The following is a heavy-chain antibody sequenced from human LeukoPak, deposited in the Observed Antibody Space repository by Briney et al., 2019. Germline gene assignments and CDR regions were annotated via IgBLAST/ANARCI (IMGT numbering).Heavy chain of an antibody. V-gene: IGHV4-39*01. CDR3: ARADTSMVYDY. Sequence: SETLSLTCTVSGGSISSSSYYWGWIRQPPGEGLEWIGSIYYSGTAYYNPSLKSRVTISVDTSKKQFSLKLSFVTAADTAVYYCARADTSMVYDYWGQGTLVTVSS. CDR1: GGSISSSSYY. CDR2: IYYSGTA. J-gene: IGHJ4*02. D-gene: IGHD5-18*01.